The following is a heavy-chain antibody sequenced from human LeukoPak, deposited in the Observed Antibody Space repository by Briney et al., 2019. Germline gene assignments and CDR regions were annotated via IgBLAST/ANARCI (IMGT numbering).Heavy chain of an antibody. Sequence: GGSPRLSCAASGFTFSSYAMHWVRQAPGKGLEWVAVISYDGGNKYYADSVKGRFTISRDNAKNSLYLQMNSLRAEDTAVYYCARETPRRGETRDGYRWGQGTLVTVSS. V-gene: IGHV3-30-3*01. CDR2: ISYDGGNK. D-gene: IGHD5-24*01. CDR1: GFTFSSYA. CDR3: ARETPRRGETRDGYR. J-gene: IGHJ4*02.